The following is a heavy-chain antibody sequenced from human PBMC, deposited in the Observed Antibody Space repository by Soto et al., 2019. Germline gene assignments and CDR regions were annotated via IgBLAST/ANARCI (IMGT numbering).Heavy chain of an antibody. J-gene: IGHJ5*02. D-gene: IGHD3-22*01. CDR1: GFTFSSYA. CDR2: ISYDGSNK. CDR3: AREDKYYDSSGYSKRPNWFDP. Sequence: GGSLRLSCAASGFTFSSYAMHWVRQAPGKGLEWVAVISYDGSNKYYADSVKGRFTISRDNSKNTLYLQMNSLRAEDTAVYYCAREDKYYDSSGYSKRPNWFDPWGQGTLVTVSS. V-gene: IGHV3-30-3*01.